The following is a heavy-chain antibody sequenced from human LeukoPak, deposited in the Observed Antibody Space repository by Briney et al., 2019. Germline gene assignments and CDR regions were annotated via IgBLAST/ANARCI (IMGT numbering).Heavy chain of an antibody. J-gene: IGHJ4*02. CDR2: ISPYNGHR. CDR3: ASGRRYFDWLPDY. D-gene: IGHD3-9*01. Sequence: GASVKVSCKASGYIFTTHGISWVRQAPGQGLEWMGWISPYNGHRNHAQKFQGRVTLTTDTSTSTAFMELRSLRFDDTAVYYCASGRRYFDWLPDYWGQGTLVTVSS. V-gene: IGHV1-18*01. CDR1: GYIFTTHG.